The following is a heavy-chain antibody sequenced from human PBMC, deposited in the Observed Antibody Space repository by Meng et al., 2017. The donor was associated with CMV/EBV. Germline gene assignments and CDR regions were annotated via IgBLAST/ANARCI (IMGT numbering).Heavy chain of an antibody. J-gene: IGHJ4*02. Sequence: QVQRTDPGPGLVKPSQTLSLTCTVPGGSISSGDYYWSWIRQPPGKGLEWIGYIYYSGSTYYNPSLKSRVTISVDTSKNQFSLKLSSVTAADTAVYYCARDNRRGGVDYWGQGTLVTVSS. CDR3: ARDNRRGGVDY. V-gene: IGHV4-30-4*08. D-gene: IGHD3-3*01. CDR1: GGSISSGDYY. CDR2: IYYSGST.